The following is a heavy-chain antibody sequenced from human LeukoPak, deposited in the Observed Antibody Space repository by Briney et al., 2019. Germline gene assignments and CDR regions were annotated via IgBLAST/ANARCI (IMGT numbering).Heavy chain of an antibody. CDR2: INPNSCCT. CDR3: ARVQLGGHDY. D-gene: IGHD2-15*01. Sequence: GASVKVACKASGYTFTGYYMQWVRQAPGQGLEWMGWINPNSCCTNYAQKFEGRVTMTRDTSISTAYMELSRLRSDDTAVYYCARVQLGGHDYWGQGTLVTVSS. CDR1: GYTFTGYY. J-gene: IGHJ4*02. V-gene: IGHV1-2*02.